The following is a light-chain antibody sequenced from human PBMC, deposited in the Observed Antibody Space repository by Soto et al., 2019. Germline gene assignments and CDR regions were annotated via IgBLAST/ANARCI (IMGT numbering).Light chain of an antibody. CDR1: QSVPRSY. CDR2: GTS. V-gene: IGKV3-20*01. CDR3: QQYGSSIT. J-gene: IGKJ5*01. Sequence: EIVLTQSPGTLSLSPGERATLSCRASQSVPRSYLAWYQQKPGQAPRLLIYGTSSRATGIPDRFSGSGSGTDFTLTISRQEPEDFAGFYCQQYGSSITFGQGTRLEIK.